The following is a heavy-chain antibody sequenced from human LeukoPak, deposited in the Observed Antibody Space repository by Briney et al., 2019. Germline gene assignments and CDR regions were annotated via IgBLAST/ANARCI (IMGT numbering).Heavy chain of an antibody. V-gene: IGHV4-34*01. J-gene: IGHJ4*02. CDR2: INHSGST. Sequence: SETLSLTCAVYGGSFSGYYWSWIRQPPGKGLEWIGEINHSGSTNYNPSLKSRVTISVDTSKNQFSLKLSSVTAADTAVYYCARTKGRVRGVMSYFDNWGQGTLVTVSS. CDR3: ARTKGRVRGVMSYFDN. CDR1: GGSFSGYY. D-gene: IGHD3-10*01.